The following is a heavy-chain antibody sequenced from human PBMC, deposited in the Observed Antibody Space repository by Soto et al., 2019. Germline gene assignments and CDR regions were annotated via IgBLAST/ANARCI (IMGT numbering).Heavy chain of an antibody. Sequence: GGSLRLSCAASGFTFSSYSMNWVRQAPGKGLEWVSYISSSSSTIYYADSVKGRFTISRDNAENSLYLQMNSLRDEDTAVYYCARDYYDSSGYYNFDYWGQGTLVTVPQ. CDR3: ARDYYDSSGYYNFDY. CDR2: ISSSSSTI. V-gene: IGHV3-48*02. J-gene: IGHJ4*02. CDR1: GFTFSSYS. D-gene: IGHD3-22*01.